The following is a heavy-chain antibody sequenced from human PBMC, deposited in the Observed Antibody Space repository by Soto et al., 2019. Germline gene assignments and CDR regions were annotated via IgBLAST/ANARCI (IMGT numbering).Heavy chain of an antibody. Sequence: KTSETLSLTCTVSGGSVSSGSYYWSWIRQPPGKGLEWIGYIYYSGSTNYNPSLKSRVTISVDTSKNQFSLKLSSVTAADTAVYYCARASGEDYYDSSGYYDYWGQGTLVTVSS. J-gene: IGHJ4*02. V-gene: IGHV4-61*01. CDR1: GGSVSSGSYY. D-gene: IGHD3-22*01. CDR3: ARASGEDYYDSSGYYDY. CDR2: IYYSGST.